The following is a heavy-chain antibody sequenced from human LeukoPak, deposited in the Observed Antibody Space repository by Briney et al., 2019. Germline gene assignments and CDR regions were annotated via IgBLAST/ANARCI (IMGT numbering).Heavy chain of an antibody. V-gene: IGHV4-59*08. CDR1: GDSISGYY. CDR2: IYFRGST. D-gene: IGHD5-12*01. CDR3: ARHLNSAYDYHFDF. J-gene: IGHJ4*02. Sequence: SETLSLTCTVSGDSISGYYWSWIRQPPGQGLEWIGYIYFRGSTTYTPSLKGRVTMSVDTSRNQFSLKLRSVTAADTAVYYCARHLNSAYDYHFDFWGPGTLVTVSS.